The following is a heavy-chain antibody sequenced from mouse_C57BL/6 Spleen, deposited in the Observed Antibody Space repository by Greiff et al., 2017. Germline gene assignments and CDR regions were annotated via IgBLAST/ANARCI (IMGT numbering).Heavy chain of an antibody. J-gene: IGHJ2*01. D-gene: IGHD4-1*01. Sequence: QVQLQQPGAELVKPGASVKLSCKASGYTFTSYWMQWVKQRPGQGLEWIGEIDPSDSYTNYNQKFKGKATLTVDTSYSTAYMQLSSLTSEDSAVYYCARSSNWGNYWGQGTTLTVAS. CDR1: GYTFTSYW. CDR2: IDPSDSYT. V-gene: IGHV1-50*01. CDR3: ARSSNWGNY.